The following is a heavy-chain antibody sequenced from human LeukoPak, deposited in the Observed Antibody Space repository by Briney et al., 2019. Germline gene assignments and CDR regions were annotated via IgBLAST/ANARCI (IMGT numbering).Heavy chain of an antibody. J-gene: IGHJ3*02. CDR2: ISSSSSTI. CDR1: GFTFSSYS. D-gene: IGHD2-2*01. CDR3: ARDRSRDCSSTSCYLAADAFDI. Sequence: GGSLRLSCAASGFTFSSYSMNWVRQAPGKGLEWVSYISSSSSTIYYADSVKGRFTISRDNAKNSLYLQMNSLRAEDTAVYYCARDRSRDCSSTSCYLAADAFDIWGQGTMVTVYS. V-gene: IGHV3-48*04.